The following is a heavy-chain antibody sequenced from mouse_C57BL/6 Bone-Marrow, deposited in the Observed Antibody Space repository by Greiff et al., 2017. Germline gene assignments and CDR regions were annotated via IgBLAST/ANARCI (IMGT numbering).Heavy chain of an antibody. J-gene: IGHJ3*01. Sequence: QVQLQQPGAELVKPGASVKLSCKASGYTFTSYWMQWVKQRPGQGLEWIGEIDPSDGYTNYNQKFKGKATLTVDTSSSTAYMQLSSLTSEDSAVYYCARFHWLSWFAYWGQGTLVTVSA. CDR2: IDPSDGYT. CDR1: GYTFTSYW. V-gene: IGHV1-50*01. CDR3: ARFHWLSWFAY. D-gene: IGHD3-3*01.